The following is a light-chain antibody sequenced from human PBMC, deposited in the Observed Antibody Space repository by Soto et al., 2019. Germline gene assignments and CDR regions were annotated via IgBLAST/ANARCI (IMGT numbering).Light chain of an antibody. CDR3: QQYNSYPLT. CDR2: GAS. J-gene: IGKJ4*01. CDR1: QNIRNF. Sequence: DIQMTQSPSSLSASVGDRVTITCRASQNIRNFLNWYQQKPGKAPKLLIYGASSLESGVPPRFSGSGSGTEFTLTISSLQPDDFATYYCQQYNSYPLTFGGGTKVEIK. V-gene: IGKV1-16*01.